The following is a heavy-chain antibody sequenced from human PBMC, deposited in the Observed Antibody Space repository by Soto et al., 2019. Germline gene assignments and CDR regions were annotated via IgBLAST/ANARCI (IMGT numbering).Heavy chain of an antibody. CDR2: TYYRSKWYN. CDR1: VASVSSKSAA. D-gene: IGHD2-2*01. J-gene: IGHJ6*04. V-gene: IGHV6-1*01. CDR3: GTFLSTTSPDV. Sequence: QTLSLTCDIAVASVSSKSAAWNWIRRSRSRGLEWLGRTYYRSKWYNDYAVSVKSRITINPDTSKNQFSLHLNSVTPEDTAVYYCGTFLSTTSPDVWGEGTTVTVSS.